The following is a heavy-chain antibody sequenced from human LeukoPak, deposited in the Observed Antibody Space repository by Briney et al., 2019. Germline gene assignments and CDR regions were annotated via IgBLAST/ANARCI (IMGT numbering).Heavy chain of an antibody. J-gene: IGHJ3*02. CDR2: IYYSGST. CDR3: AREGFRAFDI. D-gene: IGHD3-10*01. Sequence: SETLSLTCTVSGGSISSYYWSWIRQPPGKGLEWIGYIYYSGSTNYNPSLKSRVTISVDTSKNQFSLKLSSVTAADTAVYYCAREGFRAFDIWGQGTMVTVSS. V-gene: IGHV4-59*01. CDR1: GGSISSYY.